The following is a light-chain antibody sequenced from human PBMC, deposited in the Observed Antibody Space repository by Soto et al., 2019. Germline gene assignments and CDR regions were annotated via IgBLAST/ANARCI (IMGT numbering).Light chain of an antibody. CDR1: QRVSSSY. V-gene: IGKV3-20*01. J-gene: IGKJ1*01. CDR2: GAS. Sequence: ERVLTQSPGTLSLSPGERATLSCRGRQRVSSSYLAWYQQKPGQAPRLLIYGASSRVTGFPARFSGSGSGTDFTLTITTLEPEDSAAYFCQQYASSPYTFGQGTKVDIK. CDR3: QQYASSPYT.